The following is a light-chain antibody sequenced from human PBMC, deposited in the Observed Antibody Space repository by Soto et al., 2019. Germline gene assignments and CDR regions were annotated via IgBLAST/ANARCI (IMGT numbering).Light chain of an antibody. CDR1: QSIRRF. CDR3: HQIYSTRV. V-gene: IGKV1-39*01. J-gene: IGKJ2*01. Sequence: DIQMTQSPSSLSASVGDRVTITCRASQSIRRFLNWYQQKPGKSPKLLIYGASSFQSVVPSRFSGSGSGTAFPLIISSLQPEDFATYYCHQIYSTRVFGHGTKLEIK. CDR2: GAS.